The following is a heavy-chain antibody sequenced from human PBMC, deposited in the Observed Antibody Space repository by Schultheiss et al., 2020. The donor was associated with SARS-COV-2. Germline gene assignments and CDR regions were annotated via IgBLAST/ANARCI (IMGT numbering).Heavy chain of an antibody. CDR1: GLTFSIYS. J-gene: IGHJ4*02. V-gene: IGHV3-48*02. Sequence: GESLNISCAASGLTFSIYSVNWVRQAPGKGLEWISYISTTTNTYYTESVKGRFTISRDNAKNSLYLQMNSLRDEDTAVYYCAIWAGCDRTSCSTGFSSPFDYWGQGTLVTVSS. CDR3: AIWAGCDRTSCSTGFSSPFDY. D-gene: IGHD2-2*02. CDR2: ISTTTNT.